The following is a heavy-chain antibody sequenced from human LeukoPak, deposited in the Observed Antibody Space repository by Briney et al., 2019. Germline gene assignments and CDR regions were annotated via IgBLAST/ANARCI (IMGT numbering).Heavy chain of an antibody. CDR3: TRDRSRAEDD. V-gene: IGHV3-7*01. CDR2: INQGGSDK. J-gene: IGHJ4*02. Sequence: GGSLRLYCAASGFTFSGHWMSWVRQAPGKGLEWVANINQGGSDKYYVDSVKGRFTISRDNANNLLYLQMNSLRGEDTAVYYCTRDRSRAEDDWGQGTLVTVSS. CDR1: GFTFSGHW. D-gene: IGHD1-14*01.